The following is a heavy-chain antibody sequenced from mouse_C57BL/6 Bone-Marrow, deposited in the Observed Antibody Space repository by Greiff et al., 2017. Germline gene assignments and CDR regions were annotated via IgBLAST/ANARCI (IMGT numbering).Heavy chain of an antibody. Sequence: VKLVESGAELVRPGASVKLSCKASGYTFTDYYINWVKQRPGQGLEWIARIYPGSGNTYYNEKFKGKATLTAEKSSSTAYMQLSSLTSEDSAVYFCARLRGNAMDYWGQGTSVTVSS. CDR2: IYPGSGNT. D-gene: IGHD1-1*01. CDR1: GYTFTDYY. CDR3: ARLRGNAMDY. J-gene: IGHJ4*01. V-gene: IGHV1-76*01.